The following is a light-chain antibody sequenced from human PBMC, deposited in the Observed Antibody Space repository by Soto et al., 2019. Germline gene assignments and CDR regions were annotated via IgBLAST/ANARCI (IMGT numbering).Light chain of an antibody. CDR3: QQRSNWPIT. CDR2: DAS. CDR1: HTISSSY. Sequence: EIVVTQGPGTLSLSPGERATLSCRPSHTISSSYLAWYQQKPGQAPRLLIYDASNRATGIPARFSGSGSGTDLTITISSLEPEDFAVYYCQQRSNWPITFGQGTRLEIK. V-gene: IGKV3D-20*02. J-gene: IGKJ5*01.